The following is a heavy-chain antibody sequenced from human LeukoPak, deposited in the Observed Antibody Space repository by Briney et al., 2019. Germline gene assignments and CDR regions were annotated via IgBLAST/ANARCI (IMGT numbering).Heavy chain of an antibody. CDR2: INQDGSEK. V-gene: IGHV3-7*03. D-gene: IGHD2-15*01. CDR3: ARDGGYCSGGTCYSTH. CDR1: EFTFSSYW. J-gene: IGHJ4*02. Sequence: GGSLRLSCVASEFTFSSYWMTWVRQAPGKGLEWVASINQDGSEKYNVDSVKGRFTISRDNANNSPYLQMNCLRVEDAAVYYCARDGGYCSGGTCYSTHWGQGALVTVSS.